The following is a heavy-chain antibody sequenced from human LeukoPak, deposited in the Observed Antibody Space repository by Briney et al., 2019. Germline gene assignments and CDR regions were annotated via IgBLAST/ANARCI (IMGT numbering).Heavy chain of an antibody. CDR3: ARARIGYSGSYYGVDY. V-gene: IGHV1-18*01. Sequence: ASVKVSCKASGYTFTSYGISWVRQAPGQGLEWMGWISAYNGNTNYAQKLQGRVTMTTDTSTSTAYMELRSLRSDDTAVYYCARARIGYSGSYYGVDYWGQGTLVTVSS. CDR1: GYTFTSYG. D-gene: IGHD1-26*01. CDR2: ISAYNGNT. J-gene: IGHJ4*02.